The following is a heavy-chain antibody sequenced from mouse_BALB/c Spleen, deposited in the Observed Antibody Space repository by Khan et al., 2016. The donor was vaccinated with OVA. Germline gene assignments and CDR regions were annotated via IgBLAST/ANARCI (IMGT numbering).Heavy chain of an antibody. CDR3: VRFHGGY. CDR1: GYTFKDYV. CDR2: MNTYTGEP. J-gene: IGHJ2*01. Sequence: QVQLQQSGPELKKPGETVKISCKAFGYTFKDYVMNWVKQSPGEGLKWMGWMNTYTGEPTYADDFEGRFAFSLETSANTAYLQISSLKDEDTATYFCVRFHGGYWGLGTALTVSS. V-gene: IGHV9-3-1*01.